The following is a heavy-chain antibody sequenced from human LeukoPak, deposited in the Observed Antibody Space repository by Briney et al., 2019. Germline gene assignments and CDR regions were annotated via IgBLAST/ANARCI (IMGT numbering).Heavy chain of an antibody. CDR2: IYYSGST. Sequence: SETLSLTCTVSGGSISSNNYYWGWIRQPPGKGLEWIAGIYYSGSTYYNPSLKSRVTISVDTSKNQFSLQLSSVTAADTAVYYCARGTGGDFDYWGQGTLVTVPS. J-gene: IGHJ4*02. CDR1: GGSISSNNYY. CDR3: ARGTGGDFDY. V-gene: IGHV4-39*07. D-gene: IGHD1/OR15-1a*01.